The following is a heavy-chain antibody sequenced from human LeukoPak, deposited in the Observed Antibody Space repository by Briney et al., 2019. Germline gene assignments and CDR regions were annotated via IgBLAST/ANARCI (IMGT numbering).Heavy chain of an antibody. D-gene: IGHD2-2*02. Sequence: SETLSLTCTVSGGSISSGGYYWSWIRQPPGEGLEWIGYIYHSGSTYYNPSLKSRATISVDRSKNQFSLKLSSVTAADTAVYYCASYCSTSCYTDAFDIWGQGTMVTVSS. CDR3: ASYCSTSCYTDAFDI. V-gene: IGHV4-30-2*01. J-gene: IGHJ3*02. CDR1: GGSISSGGYY. CDR2: IYHSGST.